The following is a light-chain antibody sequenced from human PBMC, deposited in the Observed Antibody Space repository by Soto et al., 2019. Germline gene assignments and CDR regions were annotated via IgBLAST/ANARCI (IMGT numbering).Light chain of an antibody. J-gene: IGLJ1*01. CDR2: DVS. CDR3: SSYTSSSLYV. V-gene: IGLV2-14*01. Sequence: QSVLTQPASVSXXPGQSITISCTGTSSDVGGSNYVSWYQQLPGKAPKLMIYDVSDRPSGVSNRFSGSKSGNTASLTISGLQAEDEADYYCSSYTSSSLYVFGTGTKLTVL. CDR1: SSDVGGSNY.